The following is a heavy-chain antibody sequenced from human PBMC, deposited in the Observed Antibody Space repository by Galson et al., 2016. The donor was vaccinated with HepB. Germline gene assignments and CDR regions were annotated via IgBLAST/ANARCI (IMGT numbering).Heavy chain of an antibody. V-gene: IGHV7-4-1*02. Sequence: SVKVSCKASGYIFTSYDMNWVRQAPGQGLEWMGWINTNTGDSTYAPGFTGRFVLSLDTSVGTSYLQISGLRAEDTAIYYCARGGGPAAMRYHFDSWGQGTLVTVSS. J-gene: IGHJ4*02. CDR1: GYIFTSYD. D-gene: IGHD2-2*01. CDR3: ARGGGPAAMRYHFDS. CDR2: INTNTGDS.